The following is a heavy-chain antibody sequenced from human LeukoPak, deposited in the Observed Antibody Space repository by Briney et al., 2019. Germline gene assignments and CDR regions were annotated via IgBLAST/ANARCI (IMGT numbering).Heavy chain of an antibody. D-gene: IGHD5-12*01. J-gene: IGHJ6*02. CDR3: AKDVRGYSGYDYYYGMDV. CDR2: ISYDGSNK. V-gene: IGHV3-30*04. CDR1: GFTFSSYA. Sequence: PGRSLRLSCAASGFTFSSYAMHWVRQAPGKGLEWVAVISYDGSNKYYADSVKGRLTISRDNSKNTLYLQMNSLRAEDTAVYYCAKDVRGYSGYDYYYGMDVWGQGTTVTVSS.